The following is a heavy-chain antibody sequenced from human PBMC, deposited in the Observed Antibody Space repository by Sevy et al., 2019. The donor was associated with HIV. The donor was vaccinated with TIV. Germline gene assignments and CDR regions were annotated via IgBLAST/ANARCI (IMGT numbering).Heavy chain of an antibody. J-gene: IGHJ6*02. D-gene: IGHD2-2*02. V-gene: IGHV4-34*01. CDR1: GGSFSGYY. Sequence: SETLSLTCAVYGGSFSGYYWSWIRQPPGKGLEWIGEINHSGSTNYNPSLKSRGTISVDTCKNQFSLKLSSVTPSDTAVYYCAREAKKYCSSTSCYRPLDYYYGIDVWGQGTTVTVSS. CDR2: INHSGST. CDR3: AREAKKYCSSTSCYRPLDYYYGIDV.